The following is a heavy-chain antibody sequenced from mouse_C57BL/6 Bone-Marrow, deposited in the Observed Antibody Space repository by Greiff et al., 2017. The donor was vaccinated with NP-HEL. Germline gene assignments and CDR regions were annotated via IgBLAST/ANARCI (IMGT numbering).Heavy chain of an antibody. CDR3: ARSTLTTVVESDWYFDV. CDR2: IDPNSGGT. V-gene: IGHV1-72*01. CDR1: GYTFTSYW. D-gene: IGHD1-1*01. Sequence: QVQLQQPGAELVKPGASVKLSCKASGYTFTSYWMHWVKQRPGRGLEWIGRIDPNSGGTKYNEKFKSKATLTVDKPSSIAYMQLSSLTSADSAVHYCARSTLTTVVESDWYFDVWGTGTTVTVSS. J-gene: IGHJ1*03.